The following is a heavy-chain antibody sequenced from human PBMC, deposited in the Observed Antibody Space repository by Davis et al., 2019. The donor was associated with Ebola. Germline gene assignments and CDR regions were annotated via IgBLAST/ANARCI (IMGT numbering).Heavy chain of an antibody. D-gene: IGHD5-18*01. Sequence: MPSETLSLTCTVSAGSISSSSYYWSWIRQPPGKGLEWIGYIYYSGSTNYNPSLKSRVTISVDTSKNQFSLNLRSVTAADTAVYYCARSPTGGYSYGFDFWGQGTLVTVSS. CDR3: ARSPTGGYSYGFDF. CDR2: IYYSGST. J-gene: IGHJ4*02. CDR1: AGSISSSSYY. V-gene: IGHV4-61*01.